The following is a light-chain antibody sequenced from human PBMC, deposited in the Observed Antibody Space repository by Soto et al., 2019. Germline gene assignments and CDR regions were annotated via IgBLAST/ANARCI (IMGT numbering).Light chain of an antibody. Sequence: DIQMTQSPSTLPASVVDRVTITGLASQSISSWLAWYQQKPGTAPKVLIYHASNLQSGVPSRFSGSGSGTEFTLTITSLQPEDFATYYCLQHNTYPLTFGGGTTVEIK. CDR2: HAS. CDR1: QSISSW. CDR3: LQHNTYPLT. V-gene: IGKV1-5*01. J-gene: IGKJ4*01.